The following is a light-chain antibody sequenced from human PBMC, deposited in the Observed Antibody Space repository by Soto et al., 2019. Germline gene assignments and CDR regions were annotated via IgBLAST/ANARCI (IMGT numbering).Light chain of an antibody. CDR3: QQCNTWPT. CDR1: QSVSSN. CDR2: GAS. Sequence: EIVLTQSPATLSVSPGERATLSGRASQSVSSNLAWYQEKPGKAPRLLIYGASTRATGIPARLSGSGSGTEFTLTIRSLQSEDFAVYYCQQCNTWPTFGQGTKVDI. J-gene: IGKJ1*01. V-gene: IGKV3-15*01.